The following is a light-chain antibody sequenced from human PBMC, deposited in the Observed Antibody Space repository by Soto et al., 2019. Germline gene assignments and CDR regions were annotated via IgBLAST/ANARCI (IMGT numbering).Light chain of an antibody. CDR2: KAS. V-gene: IGKV1-5*03. CDR1: QTISSW. CDR3: QHYNSYSEA. Sequence: DLQMAHSPSSLSVSXAGRVTSTXXASQTISSWLAWYQQKLGKAPKLLIYKASTLKSGVPSRFSGSGSGTEFTLTISSLQPDDFATYYCQHYNSYSEAFGQGTEVDIK. J-gene: IGKJ1*01.